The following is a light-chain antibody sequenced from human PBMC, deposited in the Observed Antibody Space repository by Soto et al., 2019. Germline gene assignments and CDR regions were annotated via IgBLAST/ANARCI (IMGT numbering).Light chain of an antibody. CDR3: QQYNNWPPLT. J-gene: IGKJ4*01. CDR1: QSVSSN. Sequence: EIVMTQSPATLSVSPGARATLSCRASQSVSSNLAWSQQKPGQAPRLLIYGASTRATGIPARFSGSGSGTEFTRTISSLQSEDFAVYDGQQYNNWPPLTFGGGTKVEIK. V-gene: IGKV3-15*01. CDR2: GAS.